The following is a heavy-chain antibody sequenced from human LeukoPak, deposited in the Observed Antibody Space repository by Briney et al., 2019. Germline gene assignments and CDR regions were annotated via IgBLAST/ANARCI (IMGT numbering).Heavy chain of an antibody. CDR1: GFTFSSYS. D-gene: IGHD2-15*01. Sequence: GGSLRLSCAASGFTFSSYSMNWVRQAPGKGLEWVSYISSSSSTIYYADSVKGRFTISRDNAKNSLYLQMNSLRAEDTAVYYCASRLGYCSGGSCYPGLWFDPWGQGTLVTVSS. CDR3: ASRLGYCSGGSCYPGLWFDP. V-gene: IGHV3-48*01. J-gene: IGHJ5*02. CDR2: ISSSSSTI.